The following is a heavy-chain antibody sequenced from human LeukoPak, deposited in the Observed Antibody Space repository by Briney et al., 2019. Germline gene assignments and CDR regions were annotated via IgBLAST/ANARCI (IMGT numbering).Heavy chain of an antibody. CDR1: GFTFRSYG. CDR2: IWYDGSNK. J-gene: IGHJ4*02. D-gene: IGHD1-26*01. V-gene: IGHV3-33*01. CDR3: AGDRATSYFDY. Sequence: GGSLRLSCAASGFTFRSYGMHWVRQAPGKGLEWVAFIWYDGSNKYYTDSVKGRFTISRDNSKNTLYLQMNSLRAEDTAVYYCAGDRATSYFDYWGQGALVTISS.